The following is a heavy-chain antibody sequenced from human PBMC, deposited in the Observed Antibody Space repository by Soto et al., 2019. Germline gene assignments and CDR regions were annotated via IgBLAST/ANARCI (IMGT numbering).Heavy chain of an antibody. V-gene: IGHV3-30-3*01. D-gene: IGHD2-2*02. Sequence: GGSLRLSCAASGFTFSSYAMHWVRQAPGKGLEWVAIISYDGGNKYYADSVKGRFTISRDNSKNTLYLQMNSLRAEDTAVYYCAREDRDIVVVPAAILPDYWGQGTLVTVSS. CDR3: AREDRDIVVVPAAILPDY. CDR1: GFTFSSYA. CDR2: ISYDGGNK. J-gene: IGHJ4*02.